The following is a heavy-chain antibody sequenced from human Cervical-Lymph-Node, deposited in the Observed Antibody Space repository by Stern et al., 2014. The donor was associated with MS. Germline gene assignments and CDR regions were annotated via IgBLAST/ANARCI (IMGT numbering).Heavy chain of an antibody. V-gene: IGHV4-31*03. Sequence: QVQLQESGPGLVKPSQTLSLTCTVSGGSVSSGSRYWSWIRQHPGTGLEWIGYISYSGNTYYSPSLPSRLTKSMATSKNQFSLYLRSVTATDTAIYYCARVTEFLRFFYPDYWGPGTLVTVSS. J-gene: IGHJ4*02. CDR2: ISYSGNT. CDR3: ARVTEFLRFFYPDY. D-gene: IGHD3-3*01. CDR1: GGSVSSGSRY.